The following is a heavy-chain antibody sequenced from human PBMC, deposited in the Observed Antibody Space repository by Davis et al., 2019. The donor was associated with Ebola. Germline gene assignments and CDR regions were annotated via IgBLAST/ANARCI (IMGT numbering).Heavy chain of an antibody. J-gene: IGHJ4*02. Sequence: MPSETLSLTCTVSGGSITSETHRWSWLRQAPGRGLEWIGTISYSGNTYYKSALKSRVNIAVDTSQNQFSMTLRSVTAADTGAYYCARVMAVARFDMWGQGTLVTVSS. CDR3: ARVMAVARFDM. V-gene: IGHV4-39*01. CDR1: GGSITSETHR. D-gene: IGHD6-19*01. CDR2: ISYSGNT.